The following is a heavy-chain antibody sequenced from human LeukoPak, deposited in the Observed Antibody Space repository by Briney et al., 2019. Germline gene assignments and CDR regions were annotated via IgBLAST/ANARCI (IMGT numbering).Heavy chain of an antibody. J-gene: IGHJ5*02. D-gene: IGHD3-10*01. V-gene: IGHV4-34*01. CDR1: GGSFSGYY. CDR2: INHSGST. Sequence: SETLSLTCAVYGGSFSGYYWSWIRQPPGKGLGWIGEINHSGSTNYNPPLKSRVTISVDTSKNQFSLKLSSVTAADTAVYYCARGAPMVRGAPQPNWFDPWGQGTLVTVSS. CDR3: ARGAPMVRGAPQPNWFDP.